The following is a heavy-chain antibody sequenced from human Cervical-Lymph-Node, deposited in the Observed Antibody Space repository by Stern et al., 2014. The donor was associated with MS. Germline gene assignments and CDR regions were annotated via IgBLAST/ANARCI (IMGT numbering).Heavy chain of an antibody. D-gene: IGHD2-21*02. CDR1: GFTFSSYW. V-gene: IGHV3-74*01. CDR2: ITSDRSSK. Sequence: EVQLVESGGGLVQPGGSLRLSCAASGFTFSSYWMHWVRQAPGQGLEWVSRITSDRSSKSYTDSVKGRFTISRDNAKNTLYLQMYSLRAEDTAVYSCARDCAYCGGDCYANWFDPWGQGTLVTVSS. CDR3: ARDCAYCGGDCYANWFDP. J-gene: IGHJ5*02.